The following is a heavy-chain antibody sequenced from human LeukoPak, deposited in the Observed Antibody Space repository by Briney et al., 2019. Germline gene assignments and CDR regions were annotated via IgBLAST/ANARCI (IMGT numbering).Heavy chain of an antibody. Sequence: GGSLRLSGAASGFTFSSYSMNWVRQAPGKGLEWVSYISSSSSTIYYADSVKGRFTISRDNAKNSLYLQMNSLRAEDTAVYYCARVIYGPVDYWGQGTLVTVSS. J-gene: IGHJ4*02. D-gene: IGHD2/OR15-2a*01. CDR2: ISSSSSTI. CDR3: ARVIYGPVDY. V-gene: IGHV3-48*04. CDR1: GFTFSSYS.